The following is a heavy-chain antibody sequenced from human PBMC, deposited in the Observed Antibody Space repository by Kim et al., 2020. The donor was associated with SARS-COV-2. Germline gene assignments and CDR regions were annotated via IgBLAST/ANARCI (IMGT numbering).Heavy chain of an antibody. CDR1: GGSVSSGSYY. Sequence: SETLSLTCTVSGGSVSSGSYYWSWIRQPPGKGLEWIGYIYYSGSTNYNPSLKSRVTISVDTSKNQFSLKLSSVTAAYTAVYYCARTPMIVVVNSYYFDYWGQGTLVTVSS. CDR2: IYYSGST. V-gene: IGHV4-61*01. CDR3: ARTPMIVVVNSYYFDY. J-gene: IGHJ4*02. D-gene: IGHD3-22*01.